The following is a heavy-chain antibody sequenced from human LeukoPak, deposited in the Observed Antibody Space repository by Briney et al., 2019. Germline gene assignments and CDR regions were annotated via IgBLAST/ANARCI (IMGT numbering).Heavy chain of an antibody. V-gene: IGHV4-39*07. CDR1: GFTFSSYS. Sequence: GSLRLSCAASGFTFSSYSMNWVRQAPGKGLEWIGSIYYSGSTYYNPSLKSRVTISVDTSKNQFSLKLSSVTAADTAVYYCARDFYSSRSKVDYRGQGTLVTVSS. CDR2: IYYSGST. D-gene: IGHD6-13*01. CDR3: ARDFYSSRSKVDY. J-gene: IGHJ4*02.